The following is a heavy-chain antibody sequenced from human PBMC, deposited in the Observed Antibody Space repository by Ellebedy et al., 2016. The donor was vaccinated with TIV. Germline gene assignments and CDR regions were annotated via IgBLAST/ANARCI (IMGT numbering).Heavy chain of an antibody. Sequence: GESLKISCKGSGYSFTSYWISWVRQAPGKGLEWVSAISGSGGSTYYADSVKGRFTISRDNSKNTLYLQMNSLRAEDTAVYYCAKAPSYGDSPPGMDVWGQGTTVTVSS. CDR3: AKAPSYGDSPPGMDV. CDR1: GYSFTSYW. CDR2: ISGSGGST. D-gene: IGHD4-17*01. V-gene: IGHV3-23*01. J-gene: IGHJ6*02.